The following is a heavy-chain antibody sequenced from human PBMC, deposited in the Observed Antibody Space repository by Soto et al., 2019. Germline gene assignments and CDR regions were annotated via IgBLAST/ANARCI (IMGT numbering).Heavy chain of an antibody. D-gene: IGHD3-10*01. CDR1: GYSISSYYY. CDR3: AREGENEYGWGLKFAY. J-gene: IGHJ4*02. V-gene: IGHV4-38-2*02. CDR2: IYHSGST. Sequence: SETLSLTCAVSGYSISSYYYWGWIRQPPGKGLEWIGSIYHSGSTYYNPSLESRVTTSLDTSKNQVSLKLSSVTAADTAMYFCAREGENEYGWGLKFAYRGQGTPHPVSS.